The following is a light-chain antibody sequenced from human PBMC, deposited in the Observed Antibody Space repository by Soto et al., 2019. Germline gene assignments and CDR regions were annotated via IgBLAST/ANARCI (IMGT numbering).Light chain of an antibody. CDR2: GAS. J-gene: IGKJ1*01. Sequence: EIVMTQSPATLSVSPGERATLSCRASQSISANLAWYQQKPGQAPRLLIYGASTRATGIPARFSGSGSGTEFTLTISSLQSEDFAVYYCQQYNNWPPWTVGPGTKVEIK. CDR1: QSISAN. V-gene: IGKV3-15*01. CDR3: QQYNNWPPWT.